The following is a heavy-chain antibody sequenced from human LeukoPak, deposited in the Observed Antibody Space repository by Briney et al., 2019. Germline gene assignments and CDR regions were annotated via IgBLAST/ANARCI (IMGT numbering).Heavy chain of an antibody. J-gene: IGHJ4*02. Sequence: ASVKVSCKSSGYTFTGYYMHWVRQAPGQGLEWMGWINPYSGGTKYAQKFQGRVTMTMDTAISTAYMELSRLRSDDTAMFYCVTRDGYNRDYWGQGTLVTVSS. D-gene: IGHD5-24*01. CDR3: VTRDGYNRDY. V-gene: IGHV1-2*02. CDR1: GYTFTGYY. CDR2: INPYSGGT.